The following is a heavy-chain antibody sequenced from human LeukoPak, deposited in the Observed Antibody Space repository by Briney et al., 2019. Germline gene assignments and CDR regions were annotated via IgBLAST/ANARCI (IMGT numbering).Heavy chain of an antibody. V-gene: IGHV4-39*07. CDR2: IYYSGST. Sequence: PSETLSLTCTVSGGSISSSSYYWGWIRQPRGKGLEWIGSIYYSGSTYYNPSLKSRVTISVDTSKNQFSLKLSSVTAADTAVYYCARDYSSGYPDYWGQGTLVTVSS. D-gene: IGHD3-22*01. J-gene: IGHJ4*02. CDR1: GGSISSSSYY. CDR3: ARDYSSGYPDY.